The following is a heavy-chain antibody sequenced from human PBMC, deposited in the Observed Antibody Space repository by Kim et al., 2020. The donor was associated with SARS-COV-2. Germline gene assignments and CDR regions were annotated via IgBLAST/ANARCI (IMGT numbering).Heavy chain of an antibody. CDR3: VRHKGGTTLDY. CDR2: IHYSGSA. V-gene: IGHV4-61*01. J-gene: IGHJ4*02. D-gene: IGHD1-7*01. Sequence: SETLSLTCTVSDDSFSSASYIWSWIRQPPGEGLQWIGCIHYSGSANYNSSLTSGVTISLDRSRNQFSLKVASVTAGDTAVYYCVRHKGGTTLDYWGQGSQVTVSS. CDR1: DDSFSSASYI.